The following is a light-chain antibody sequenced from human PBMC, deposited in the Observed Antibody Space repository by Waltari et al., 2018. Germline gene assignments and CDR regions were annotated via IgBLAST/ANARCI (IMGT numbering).Light chain of an antibody. J-gene: IGKJ4*01. CDR1: QTVSSY. CDR3: QQRSNWPPGLT. V-gene: IGKV3-11*01. CDR2: DAS. Sequence: EIVFTQSPATLSLSPGERATLSCRASQTVSSYLAWYQQKPGQAPRLLIYDASNRATSIQARFSGIGSGIDFTLTIRSLEPEDVAVYYCQQRSNWPPGLTFGGGTKVAIK.